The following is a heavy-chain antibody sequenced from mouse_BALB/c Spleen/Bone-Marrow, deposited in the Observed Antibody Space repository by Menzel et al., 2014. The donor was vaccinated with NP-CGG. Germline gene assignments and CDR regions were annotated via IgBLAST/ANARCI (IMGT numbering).Heavy chain of an antibody. CDR2: IYPGSGNT. J-gene: IGHJ3*01. CDR3: TRWNGHYEGFAY. Sequence: LQQSGSELVRPGASVKLSCKASGYTFATYRIHWVKQRHGQGLEWIGNIYPGSGNTNYGEKFKTKGTLTVDTSSSTAYMHLSSLTSEDSAVYYCTRWNGHYEGFAYWGQGTLVTVSA. V-gene: IGHV1S22*01. CDR1: GYTFATYR. D-gene: IGHD2-1*01.